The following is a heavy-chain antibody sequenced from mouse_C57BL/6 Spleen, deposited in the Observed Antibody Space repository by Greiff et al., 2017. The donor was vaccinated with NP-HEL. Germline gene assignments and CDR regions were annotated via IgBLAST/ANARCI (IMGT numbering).Heavy chain of an antibody. Sequence: DVKLQESGPGLVKPSQSLSLTCSVTGYSITSGYYWYWIRQFPGNKLEWMGYISYDGSNNYNPSREKRISITRDTSKNQFCLKLNSVTTEDTATYYSARDERGRNDWGQGTTLTVAS. J-gene: IGHJ2*01. D-gene: IGHD4-1*01. CDR3: ARDERGRND. CDR2: ISYDGSN. CDR1: GYSITSGYY. V-gene: IGHV3-6*01.